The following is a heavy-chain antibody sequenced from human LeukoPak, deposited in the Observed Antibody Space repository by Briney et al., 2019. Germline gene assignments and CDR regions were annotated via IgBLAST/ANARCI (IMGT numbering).Heavy chain of an antibody. D-gene: IGHD1-26*01. Sequence: GGSLRLSCAASGFTFSSYAMHWVRQAPGKGLEWVAVISYDGSNKYYADSVKGRFTISRDNSKNTLYLQMNSLRAEDTAVYYCVRDGVGAPPFDYWGQGVLVTVSS. CDR3: VRDGVGAPPFDY. CDR2: ISYDGSNK. J-gene: IGHJ4*02. CDR1: GFTFSSYA. V-gene: IGHV3-30*04.